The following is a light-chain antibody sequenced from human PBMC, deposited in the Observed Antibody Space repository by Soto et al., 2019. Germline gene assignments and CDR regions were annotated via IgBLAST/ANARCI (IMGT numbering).Light chain of an antibody. CDR1: QNINRW. Sequence: DLQMTQSPSTLSASVGDRVTITCRASQNINRWLAWYQQRPGKAPNLLIHKASTLEVGVPSRFSGSASGNEFTLTISSLQPDDFAVYFCLQYNVYPLSFGGGTKVEIK. J-gene: IGKJ4*01. CDR3: LQYNVYPLS. V-gene: IGKV1-5*03. CDR2: KAS.